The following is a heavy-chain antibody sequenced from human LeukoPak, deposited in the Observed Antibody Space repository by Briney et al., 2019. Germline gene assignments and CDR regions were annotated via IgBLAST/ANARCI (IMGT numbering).Heavy chain of an antibody. CDR1: GDSVSSNSAA. CDR3: ARLENWAFDF. V-gene: IGHV6-1*01. J-gene: IGHJ4*02. Sequence: SQTLSLTCAISGDSVSSNSAAWNWIRQTPSRGLEWLGRTYYRSKWSTDYAVSVKSRITVNPDTSKNQFYLQLNSVTPEDTAVYYCARLENWAFDFWGQGTLITVSS. D-gene: IGHD7-27*01. CDR2: TYYRSKWST.